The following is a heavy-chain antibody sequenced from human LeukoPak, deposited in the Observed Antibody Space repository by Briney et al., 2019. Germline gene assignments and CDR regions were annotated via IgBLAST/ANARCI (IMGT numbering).Heavy chain of an antibody. J-gene: IGHJ4*02. CDR3: AKGDGYNLRVSH. CDR2: ISSDGSNK. CDR1: GFTFSSYV. V-gene: IGHV3-30*18. Sequence: GRSLRLSCAASGFTFSSYVMHWVRQAPGKGLEWVAVISSDGSNKHYADSVKGRFTISRDNSKNTLCLQMNSLRVEDTAVYYCAKGDGYNLRVSHWGQGTPVTVSS. D-gene: IGHD5-24*01.